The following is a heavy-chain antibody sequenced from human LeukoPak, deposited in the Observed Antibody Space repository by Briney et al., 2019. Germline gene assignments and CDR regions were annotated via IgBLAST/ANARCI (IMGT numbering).Heavy chain of an antibody. Sequence: GGSLRLSCAASGFTFSSYGMHWVRQAPGKGLEWVAVISYDGSNKYYADSVKGRFTISRDNSKNTLYLQMNSLRAEDTAVYYCAKEFKYCSSTGCHYYYYYGMDVWGQGTTVTVSS. D-gene: IGHD2-2*01. CDR3: AKEFKYCSSTGCHYYYYYGMDV. CDR1: GFTFSSYG. CDR2: ISYDGSNK. V-gene: IGHV3-30*18. J-gene: IGHJ6*02.